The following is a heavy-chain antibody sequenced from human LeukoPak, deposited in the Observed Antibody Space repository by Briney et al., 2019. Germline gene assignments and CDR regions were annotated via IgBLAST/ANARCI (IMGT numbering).Heavy chain of an antibody. Sequence: ETLSLTCAVYGGSFSGYYWSWIRQAPGKGLEWVSGISGSGGSTYYADSVKGRFTISRDNSKNTLYLQMNSLRAEDTAVYYCAKGSGYYPEGSDYWGQGTLVTVSS. CDR1: GGSFSGYY. J-gene: IGHJ4*02. CDR2: ISGSGGST. V-gene: IGHV3-23*01. D-gene: IGHD3-22*01. CDR3: AKGSGYYPEGSDY.